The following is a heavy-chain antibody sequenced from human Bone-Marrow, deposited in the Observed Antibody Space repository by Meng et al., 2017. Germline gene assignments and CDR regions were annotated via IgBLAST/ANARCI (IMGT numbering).Heavy chain of an antibody. V-gene: IGHV3-9*03. CDR1: GFTFSDYY. D-gene: IGHD6-19*01. Sequence: SLKISCAASGFTFSDYYMSWIRQAPGKGLEWVSGISWNSGSIGYADSVKGRFTISRDNAKNSLYLQMNSLRAEDMALYYCAKDGGSSGTAFDIWGQGTMVTVSS. J-gene: IGHJ3*02. CDR3: AKDGGSSGTAFDI. CDR2: ISWNSGSI.